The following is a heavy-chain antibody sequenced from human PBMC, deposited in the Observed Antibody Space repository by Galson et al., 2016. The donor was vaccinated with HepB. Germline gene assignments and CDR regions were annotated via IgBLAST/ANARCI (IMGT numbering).Heavy chain of an antibody. CDR1: GYIFTTHS. Sequence: SVKVSCKASGYIFTTHSLNWVRQAPGQGLEWMGWINPYNGNTNYAQKFQDRVTTTTDTSTSTAYMELRSLRAADTAIYYCAKRFGSHGMDAWGQGTTVTVSS. V-gene: IGHV1-18*01. CDR2: INPYNGNT. D-gene: IGHD3-10*01. CDR3: AKRFGSHGMDA. J-gene: IGHJ6*02.